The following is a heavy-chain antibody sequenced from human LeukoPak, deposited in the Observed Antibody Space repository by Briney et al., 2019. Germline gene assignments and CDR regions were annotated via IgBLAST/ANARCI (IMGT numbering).Heavy chain of an antibody. D-gene: IGHD3-9*01. J-gene: IGHJ6*03. V-gene: IGHV3-53*01. Sequence: GGSLRLSCTASGFTVSSNYVSWVRQAPGKGLEWVSVIYSGGATYHADSVKARFTISRDNSKNTLYLQMNSLRAEDTAVYCCARGLDPLYFYYYYRDVWGKGTTVTVSS. CDR1: GFTVSSNY. CDR3: ARGLDPLYFYYYYRDV. CDR2: IYSGGAT.